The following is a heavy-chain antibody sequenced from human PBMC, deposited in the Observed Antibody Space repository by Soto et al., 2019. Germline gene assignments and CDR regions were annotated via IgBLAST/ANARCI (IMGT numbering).Heavy chain of an antibody. D-gene: IGHD2-21*02. CDR2: IYYSGST. CDR3: ARARDGYKFFWFDP. J-gene: IGHJ5*02. V-gene: IGHV4-31*03. CDR1: GGSISSGGYY. Sequence: TLSLTCTVSGGSISSGGYYWSWIRQHPGKGLEWIGYIYYSGSTYYNPSLKSRVTISVDTSKNQFSLKLSSVTAADTAVYYCARARDGYKFFWFDPWGQGTLVTVSS.